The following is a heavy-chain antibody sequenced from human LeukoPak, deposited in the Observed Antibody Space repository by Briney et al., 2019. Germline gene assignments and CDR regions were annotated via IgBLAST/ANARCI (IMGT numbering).Heavy chain of an antibody. CDR2: IIPIFGTA. CDR3: ARPPYDFWSGYPSYYYMDV. CDR1: GGTFSSYA. J-gene: IGHJ6*03. V-gene: IGHV1-69*13. Sequence: SVKVSCKASGGTFSSYAISWVRQAPGQGLEWMGGIIPIFGTANYAQKFQGRVTITADESTSTAYMELSSLRSEDTAVYYCARPPYDFWSGYPSYYYMDVWGKGTTVTVSS. D-gene: IGHD3-3*01.